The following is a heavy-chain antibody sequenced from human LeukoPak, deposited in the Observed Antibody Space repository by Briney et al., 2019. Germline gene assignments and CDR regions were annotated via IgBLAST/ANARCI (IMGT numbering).Heavy chain of an antibody. CDR1: GFTVSSNY. D-gene: IGHD3-22*01. Sequence: GGSLRLSCAASGFTVSSNYMSWVRQAPGKGLEWVSVIYSGGSTYYADSVKGRFTISRDNSKNTLYLQMNSLRAEDTAVYYCAKDYYDSSGPMDVWGKGTTVTVSS. CDR2: IYSGGST. J-gene: IGHJ6*03. CDR3: AKDYYDSSGPMDV. V-gene: IGHV3-53*05.